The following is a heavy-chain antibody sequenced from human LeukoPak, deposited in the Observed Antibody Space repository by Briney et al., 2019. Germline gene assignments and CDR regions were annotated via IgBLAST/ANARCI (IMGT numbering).Heavy chain of an antibody. CDR1: GFTFSSYS. D-gene: IGHD6-13*01. V-gene: IGHV3-48*02. Sequence: GSLRLSCAASGFTFSSYSMNWVRQAPGKGLEWVSYISSSSSTIYYADSVKGRFTISRDNAKNSLYLQMNSLRHEDTAVYYCARGGSSWYRGENWFDPWGQGTLVTVSS. CDR2: ISSSSSTI. CDR3: ARGGSSWYRGENWFDP. J-gene: IGHJ5*02.